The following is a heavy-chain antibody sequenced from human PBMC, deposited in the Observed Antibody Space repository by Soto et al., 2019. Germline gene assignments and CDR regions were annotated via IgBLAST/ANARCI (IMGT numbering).Heavy chain of an antibody. D-gene: IGHD3-3*01. CDR3: ARGRVASRTFDY. Sequence: PGESLKISCKASDYSITSYWIAWVRQMPGQGLELMGIIYPSDSDTRYSPSFQGQVSISADKSITTAYLQWTSLRSSDTAIYYCARGRVASRTFDYWGQGTLVTVSS. CDR2: IYPSDSDT. V-gene: IGHV5-51*01. J-gene: IGHJ4*02. CDR1: DYSITSYW.